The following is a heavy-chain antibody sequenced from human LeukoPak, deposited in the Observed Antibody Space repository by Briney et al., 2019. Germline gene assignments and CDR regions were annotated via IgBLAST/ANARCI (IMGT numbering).Heavy chain of an antibody. Sequence: GGSLRLSCAASGFIVSSNHMSWVRQAPGKGLEWVGFIRSKAYGGTTEYAASVKGRFTISRDDSKSIAYLQMNSLKTEDTAVYYCTREPLIAARPPDYWGRGTLVTVSS. CDR3: TREPLIAARPPDY. CDR1: GFIVSSNH. D-gene: IGHD6-6*01. CDR2: IRSKAYGGTT. J-gene: IGHJ4*02. V-gene: IGHV3-49*04.